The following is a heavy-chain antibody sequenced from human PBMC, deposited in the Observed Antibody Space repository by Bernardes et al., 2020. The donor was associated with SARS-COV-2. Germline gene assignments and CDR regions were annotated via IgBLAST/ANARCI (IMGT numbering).Heavy chain of an antibody. CDR2: IYYSGRT. V-gene: IGHV4-59*08. Sequence: SEPLSLTCTVSGDSLSSYYWSWVRLSPKTGLQWIGYIYYSGRTHYSPSFWSRVSMSVDTSKNQFSLKLSSVTAADTAIYFCARSNGSGSRDYFDPWGPGTLVTVSS. D-gene: IGHD3-10*01. CDR1: GDSLSSYY. CDR3: ARSNGSGSRDYFDP. J-gene: IGHJ5*02.